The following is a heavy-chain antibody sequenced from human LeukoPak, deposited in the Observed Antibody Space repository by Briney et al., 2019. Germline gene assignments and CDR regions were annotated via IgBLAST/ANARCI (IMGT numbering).Heavy chain of an antibody. V-gene: IGHV4-39*01. CDR3: ARQVTIFGVVPTPTRFDY. CDR1: GGSISSSSYY. Sequence: SETLSLTCTVSGGSISSSSYYWGWIRQPPGKGLEWIGSIYYSGSTYYNPSLKSRVTISVDTSKNQFSLKLSSVTAADTAVYYCARQVTIFGVVPTPTRFDYWGQGTLVTVSS. D-gene: IGHD3-3*01. CDR2: IYYSGST. J-gene: IGHJ4*02.